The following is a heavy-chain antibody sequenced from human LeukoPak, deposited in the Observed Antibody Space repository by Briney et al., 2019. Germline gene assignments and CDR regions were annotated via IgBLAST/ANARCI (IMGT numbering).Heavy chain of an antibody. J-gene: IGHJ4*02. CDR2: ISYDGSNK. CDR3: AKESYYGSGSLPDY. D-gene: IGHD3-10*01. Sequence: PGGSLRLSCAASGFTFSSYGMHWVRQAPGKGLEWVVVISYDGSNKYYGDSVKGRFTISRDISKNTMYLQMNSLRAEDTAVYYCAKESYYGSGSLPDYWGQGTLVTVSS. CDR1: GFTFSSYG. V-gene: IGHV3-30*18.